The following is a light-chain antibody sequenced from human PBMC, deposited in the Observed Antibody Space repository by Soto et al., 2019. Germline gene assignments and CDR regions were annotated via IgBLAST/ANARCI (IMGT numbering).Light chain of an antibody. CDR1: SSNIGANYD. CDR2: GNN. CDR3: QSYDSTLSARYV. Sequence: QSVLTQPPSVSGAPGQRVTISCTGSSSNIGANYDVHWYQHRPGTAPKLLIFGNNNRPSGVPDRFSGSKSGTSASLAITGLQAEDECDYYCQSYDSTLSARYVFGTGTKVTVL. J-gene: IGLJ1*01. V-gene: IGLV1-40*01.